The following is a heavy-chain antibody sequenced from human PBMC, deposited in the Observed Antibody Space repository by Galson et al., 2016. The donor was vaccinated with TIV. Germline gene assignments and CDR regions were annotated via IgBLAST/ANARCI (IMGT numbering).Heavy chain of an antibody. Sequence: SLRLSCAASGFIFNNYEFNWVRQGPGKGLEWVSHISRSDTTIYYADSVKGRFTISRDNARNSLYLQMNSLRAEDTAVDYCARDLADNSEYYPTPFDFWGQGTLVTVSS. D-gene: IGHD3-22*01. J-gene: IGHJ4*02. CDR1: GFIFNNYE. CDR2: ISRSDTTI. CDR3: ARDLADNSEYYPTPFDF. V-gene: IGHV3-48*03.